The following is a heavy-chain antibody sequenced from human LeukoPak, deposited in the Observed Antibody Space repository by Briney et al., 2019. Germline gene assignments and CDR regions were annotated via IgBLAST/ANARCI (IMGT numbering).Heavy chain of an antibody. CDR3: ARDDRLYGSGSYSRPIDY. Sequence: ASVKVSCKASGYTFIDYYMNWVRQAPGQGLEWMGWINTNTGETNYAQKFQGRVTMTRDTSTSTVYMELSSLRSEDTAVYYCARDDRLYGSGSYSRPIDYWGQGTLVTGSS. V-gene: IGHV1-2*02. D-gene: IGHD3-10*01. J-gene: IGHJ4*02. CDR1: GYTFIDYY. CDR2: INTNTGET.